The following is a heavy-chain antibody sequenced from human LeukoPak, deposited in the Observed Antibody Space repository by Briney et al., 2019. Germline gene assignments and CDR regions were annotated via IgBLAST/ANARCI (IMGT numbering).Heavy chain of an antibody. CDR1: GFTFDDYA. CDR3: ASLYCTSTRCYAP. D-gene: IGHD2-2*01. V-gene: IGHV3-9*01. J-gene: IGHJ5*02. Sequence: PGGSLRLSCAASGFTFDDYAMHWVRQAPGKGLEWVSGISWNSGSIGYADSVKGRFTISRDNSKNTLYLQMNSLRAEDTAVYYCASLYCTSTRCYAPWGQGTLVTVSS. CDR2: ISWNSGSI.